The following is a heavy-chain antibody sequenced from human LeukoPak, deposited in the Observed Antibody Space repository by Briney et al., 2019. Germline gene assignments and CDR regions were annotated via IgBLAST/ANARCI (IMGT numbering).Heavy chain of an antibody. J-gene: IGHJ6*03. CDR3: AKRGQDYYYYYMDV. CDR1: GFTFSSYG. V-gene: IGHV3-30*02. Sequence: PGGSLRLSCAASGFTFSSYGMHWVRQAPGKGLEWVAFIRYDGSNKYYADSVKGRFTISRDNSKNTLYLQMNSLRAEDTAVYYCAKRGQDYYYYYMDVWGKGTTVTISS. CDR2: IRYDGSNK.